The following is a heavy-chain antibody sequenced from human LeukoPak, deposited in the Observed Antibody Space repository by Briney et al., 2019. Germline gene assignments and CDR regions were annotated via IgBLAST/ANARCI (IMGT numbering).Heavy chain of an antibody. D-gene: IGHD3-16*01. Sequence: GGSLRLSCAASGFTFSTYALSWVRQAPGKGLEWVSAISGSGDTTYYADSVKGRFSISRDNSRNTLYLQMNSLRAEDTAVYYCAKDWAFDPWGQGTLVTVSS. CDR2: ISGSGDTT. CDR3: AKDWAFDP. J-gene: IGHJ5*02. CDR1: GFTFSTYA. V-gene: IGHV3-23*01.